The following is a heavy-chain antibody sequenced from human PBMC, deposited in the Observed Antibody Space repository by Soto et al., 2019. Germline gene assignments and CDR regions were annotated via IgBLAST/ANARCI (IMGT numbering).Heavy chain of an antibody. Sequence: QVQLVESGGGVVQPGRSLRLSCAASGFTFSSYGMHWVRQAPGKGLEWVAVIWYDGNNKYYADSVKGRFTISRDNSKNTLYLQMNSLRAEDTAVYYCARGPQYYYGSGSYRSIDYWGQGTLVTVSS. J-gene: IGHJ4*02. V-gene: IGHV3-33*01. D-gene: IGHD3-10*01. CDR3: ARGPQYYYGSGSYRSIDY. CDR1: GFTFSSYG. CDR2: IWYDGNNK.